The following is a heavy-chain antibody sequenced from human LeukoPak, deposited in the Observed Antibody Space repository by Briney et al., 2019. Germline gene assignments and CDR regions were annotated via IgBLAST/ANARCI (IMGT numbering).Heavy chain of an antibody. V-gene: IGHV4-39*01. J-gene: IGHJ4*02. D-gene: IGHD3-22*01. CDR3: ARQPDDTDY. Sequence: SETLSLTCTVSGGSISSNSYYWGWIRQPPGKGLESLVSVYYSGTTYYNPSLKRRVTISVHRSNNQFYLKLSAVTAADSAVYYCARQPDDTDYWGEGTLVTVSS. CDR2: VYYSGTT. CDR1: GGSISSNSYY.